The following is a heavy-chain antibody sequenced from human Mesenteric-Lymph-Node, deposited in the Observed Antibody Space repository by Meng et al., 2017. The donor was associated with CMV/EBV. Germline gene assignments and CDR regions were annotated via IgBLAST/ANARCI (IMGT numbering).Heavy chain of an antibody. V-gene: IGHV4-34*01. D-gene: IGHD3-3*01. CDR1: GSVSGYY. J-gene: IGHJ5*02. CDR3: ARGYYDLWSSFSENWFDP. CDR2: INHSGGT. Sequence: GSVSGYYWSWIRPPPGKGLEWIGEINHSGGTNYNPSLKSRVTISVDTSKNQLSLRLSSMTAADTAVYYCARGYYDLWSSFSENWFDPWGQGTLVTVST.